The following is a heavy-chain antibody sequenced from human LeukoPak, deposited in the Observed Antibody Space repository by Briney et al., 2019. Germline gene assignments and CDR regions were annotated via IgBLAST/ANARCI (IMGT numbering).Heavy chain of an antibody. CDR2: INHSGST. V-gene: IGHV4-34*01. J-gene: IGHJ4*02. CDR3: ARAGGYSYGYLDY. CDR1: GGSFSGYY. Sequence: PSETLSLTCAVYGGSFSGYYWSWIRQPPGKGLEWIGEINHSGSTNYNLSLKSRVTISVDTSKNQFSLKLSSVTAADTAVYYCARAGGYSYGYLDYWGQGTLVTVSS. D-gene: IGHD5-18*01.